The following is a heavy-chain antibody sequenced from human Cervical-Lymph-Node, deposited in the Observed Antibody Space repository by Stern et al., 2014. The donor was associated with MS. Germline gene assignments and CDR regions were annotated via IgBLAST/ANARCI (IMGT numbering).Heavy chain of an antibody. CDR3: AAIGPRMEGACFDI. V-gene: IGHV4-31*03. CDR1: GAPVSSGGYY. D-gene: IGHD2-21*01. J-gene: IGHJ3*02. CDR2: IHHTGAT. Sequence: VQLLESGPGLVKPSQTLSLSCTVSGAPVSSGGYYWTWIRPLPGKGLEWVGYIHHTGATFYNPSLKSRVAISVDTSENQFSLKLTSVTAADTAVYYCAAIGPRMEGACFDIWGQGTMVTVSS.